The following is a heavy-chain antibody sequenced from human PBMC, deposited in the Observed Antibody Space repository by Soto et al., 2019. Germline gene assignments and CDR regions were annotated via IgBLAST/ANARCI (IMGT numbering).Heavy chain of an antibody. D-gene: IGHD2-15*01. CDR3: ARGDIVVVIAAFDY. Sequence: ASVKVSCKTSGYTFTTYYMHWVRQAPGQGLEWMGIINPSGGGANYAQKFQGRVTMTRDTSTSTVYMELSSLRSEDMAVYYCARGDIVVVIAAFDYWGQGTLVTVSS. CDR2: INPSGGGA. V-gene: IGHV1-46*01. CDR1: GYTFTTYY. J-gene: IGHJ4*02.